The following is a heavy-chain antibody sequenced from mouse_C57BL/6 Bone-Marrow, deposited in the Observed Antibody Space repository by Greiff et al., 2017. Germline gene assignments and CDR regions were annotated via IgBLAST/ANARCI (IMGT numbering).Heavy chain of an antibody. CDR3: ARDRYFDV. CDR2: ISYDGSN. V-gene: IGHV3-6*01. Sequence: DVKLVESGPGLVKPSQSLSLTCSVTGYSITSGYYWNWIRQFPGNKLEWMGYISYDGSNNYNPSLKNRISITRDTSKNQFFLKLNSVTTEDTATYYCARDRYFDVWGTGTTVTVSS. CDR1: GYSITSGYY. J-gene: IGHJ1*03.